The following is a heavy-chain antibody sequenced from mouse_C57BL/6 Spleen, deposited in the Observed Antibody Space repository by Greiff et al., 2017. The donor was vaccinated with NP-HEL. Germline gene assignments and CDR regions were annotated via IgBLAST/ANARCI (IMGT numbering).Heavy chain of an antibody. Sequence: QVHVKQSGAELVKPGASVKLSCKASGYTFTEYTIHWVKQRSGQGLEWIGWFYPGSGSIKYNEKFRDKATLTADKSSSTVYMDLSRLTSEDSAVYFCARHEGYDYVLDYWGQGTTLTVSS. D-gene: IGHD2-4*01. CDR2: FYPGSGSI. J-gene: IGHJ2*01. CDR1: GYTFTEYT. V-gene: IGHV1-62-2*01. CDR3: ARHEGYDYVLDY.